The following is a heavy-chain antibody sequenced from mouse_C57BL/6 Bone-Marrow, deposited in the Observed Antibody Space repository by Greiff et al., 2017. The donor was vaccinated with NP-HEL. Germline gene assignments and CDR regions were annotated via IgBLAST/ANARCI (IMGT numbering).Heavy chain of an antibody. CDR2: INYDGSST. V-gene: IGHV5-16*01. J-gene: IGHJ4*01. D-gene: IGHD2-10*02. CDR3: ARAEEYDFYAMDY. Sequence: EVKLVESEGGLVQPGSSMKLSCTASGFTFSDYYMAWVRQVPEKGLEWVANINYDGSSTYYLDSLKSRFIISRDNAKNILYLQMSSLKSEDTATYYCARAEEYDFYAMDYWGQGTSVTVSS. CDR1: GFTFSDYY.